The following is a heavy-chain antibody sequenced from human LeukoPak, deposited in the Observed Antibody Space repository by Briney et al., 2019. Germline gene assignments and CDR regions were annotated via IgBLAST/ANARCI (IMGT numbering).Heavy chain of an antibody. Sequence: VASVKVSCKASGYTFTSYDINWVRQATGQGLEWMGWMNPNSGNIGYAQKFQGRVTMTKNTSITTAYMELNSLRSEDTAVYYCARDLSWTTESYYYMDVWGKGTTVTVSS. D-gene: IGHD3/OR15-3a*01. J-gene: IGHJ6*03. CDR1: GYTFTSYD. CDR2: MNPNSGNI. V-gene: IGHV1-8*01. CDR3: ARDLSWTTESYYYMDV.